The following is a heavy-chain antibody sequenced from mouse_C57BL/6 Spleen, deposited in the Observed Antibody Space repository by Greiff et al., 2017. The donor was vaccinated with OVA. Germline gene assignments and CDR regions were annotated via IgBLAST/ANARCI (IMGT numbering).Heavy chain of an antibody. CDR2: IYPSDSET. J-gene: IGHJ3*01. CDR3: AKSSSGTLFAY. Sequence: QVHVQQPGAELVRPGSSVKLSCKASGYTFSSYWMAWVKPRPGQGLEWIGNIYPSDSETHYNQKFKDKATLTVDKSYSTAYMQLSSLTSEDSAVYCCAKSSSGTLFAYWGQGTLVTVSA. CDR1: GYTFSSYW. V-gene: IGHV1-61*01. D-gene: IGHD3-1*01.